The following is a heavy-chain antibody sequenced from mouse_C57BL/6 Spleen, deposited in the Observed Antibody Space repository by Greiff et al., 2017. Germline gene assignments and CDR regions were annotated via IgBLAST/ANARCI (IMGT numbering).Heavy chain of an antibody. CDR1: GYTFTSYW. Sequence: QVQLKQPGAELVKPGASVKLSCKASGYTFTSYWMHWVKQRPGQGLEWIGMIHPNSGSTNYNEKFKSKATLTVDKSSSTAYMQLSSLTSEDSAGYYCASYYGLSFDYWGQGTTLTVSS. D-gene: IGHD2-1*01. CDR2: IHPNSGST. CDR3: ASYYGLSFDY. J-gene: IGHJ2*01. V-gene: IGHV1-64*01.